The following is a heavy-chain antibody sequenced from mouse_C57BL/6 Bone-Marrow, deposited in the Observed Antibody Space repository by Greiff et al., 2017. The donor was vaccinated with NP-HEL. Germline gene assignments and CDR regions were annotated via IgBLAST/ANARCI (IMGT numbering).Heavy chain of an antibody. CDR2: IHPNSGGT. D-gene: IGHD2-12*01. V-gene: IGHV1-64*01. J-gene: IGHJ2*01. Sequence: VQLQQPGAELVKPGASVKLSCKASGYTFTSYWMHWVKQRPGQGLEWIGMIHPNSGGTNYNEKFKSKATLTVDKSSSTAYMQLSSLTFEDCAGYYCARDSPDYLDYWGQGTTLTVSS. CDR3: ARDSPDYLDY. CDR1: GYTFTSYW.